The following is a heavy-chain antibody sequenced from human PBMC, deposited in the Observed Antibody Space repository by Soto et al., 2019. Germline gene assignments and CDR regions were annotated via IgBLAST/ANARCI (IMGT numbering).Heavy chain of an antibody. V-gene: IGHV3-30-3*01. CDR2: ISYDGSNK. Sequence: GGSLRLSCAASGFTFSSYAMHWVRQAPGKGLEWVAVISYDGSNKYYADSVKGRFTISRDNSKNTLYLQMNSLRAEDTAVYYFARDRRGYKYFDYWGQGTLVTVSS. CDR3: ARDRRGYKYFDY. J-gene: IGHJ4*02. CDR1: GFTFSSYA. D-gene: IGHD5-18*01.